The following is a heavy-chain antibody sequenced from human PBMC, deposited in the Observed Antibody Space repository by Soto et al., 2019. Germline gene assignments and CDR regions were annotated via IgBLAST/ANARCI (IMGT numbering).Heavy chain of an antibody. CDR1: GYSFTSYW. CDR3: AGYPTGIAATRSAFDI. J-gene: IGHJ3*02. CDR2: IYPGDSDT. Sequence: PGESLKISCKGSGYSFTSYWIGWVRQMPGKGLEWMGIIYPGDSDTRYSPSFQGQVTISADKSISTAYLQWSSLKASDTAMYYCAGYPTGIAATRSAFDIWGQGTMVTVSS. V-gene: IGHV5-51*01. D-gene: IGHD6-13*01.